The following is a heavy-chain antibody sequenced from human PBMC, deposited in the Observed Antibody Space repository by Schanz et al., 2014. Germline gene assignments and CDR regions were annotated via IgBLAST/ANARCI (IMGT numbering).Heavy chain of an antibody. Sequence: EVQVVESGGGLVQPGGSLRLSCLASGFTFSSYAMSWVRQSPGKGLELGSGISASGDSTYYPESVKGRFTISRDNSKNTLYLQMNSLRAEDTAVYYCAKGQLLSYYFDYWGQGTLVTVSS. D-gene: IGHD2-21*01. J-gene: IGHJ4*02. V-gene: IGHV3-23*04. CDR2: ISASGDST. CDR3: AKGQLLSYYFDY. CDR1: GFTFSSYA.